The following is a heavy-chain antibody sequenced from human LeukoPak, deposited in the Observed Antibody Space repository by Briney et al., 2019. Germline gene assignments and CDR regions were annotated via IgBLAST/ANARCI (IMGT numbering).Heavy chain of an antibody. V-gene: IGHV3-30-3*01. CDR3: AREGIVVVVAATHNWFDP. CDR1: GFTFSSYA. Sequence: GGSLRLSCAASGFTFSSYAMHWVRQAPGKGLEWVAVISYDGSNKYYADSVKGRFTISRDNSKNTPYLQMNSLRAEDTAVYYCAREGIVVVVAATHNWFDPWGQGTLVTVSS. CDR2: ISYDGSNK. J-gene: IGHJ5*02. D-gene: IGHD2-15*01.